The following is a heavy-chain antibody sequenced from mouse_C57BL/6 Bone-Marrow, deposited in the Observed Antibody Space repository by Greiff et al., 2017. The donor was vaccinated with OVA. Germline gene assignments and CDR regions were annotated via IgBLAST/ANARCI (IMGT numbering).Heavy chain of an antibody. D-gene: IGHD2-1*01. CDR3: TREDYGKYMDG. CDR1: GYTFTSYW. V-gene: IGHV1-5*01. J-gene: IGHJ4*01. Sequence: VQLKEPGTVLARPGASVKMSCKTSGYTFTSYWMHWVKQRPGQGLEWIGAIHPGNSDTSYNQKFKGKANLTAVTSASTAYMQLSSLTTEDSAVYYCTREDYGKYMDGWGQGTSVTVSS. CDR2: IHPGNSDT.